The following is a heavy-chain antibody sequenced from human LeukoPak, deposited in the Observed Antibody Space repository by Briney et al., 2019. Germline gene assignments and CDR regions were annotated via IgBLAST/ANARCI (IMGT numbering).Heavy chain of an antibody. Sequence: ASVKVSCKASGYTFTGYYMHWVRQAPGQGLEWMGWINPNSGGTNYAQKFQGRVTMNRDTSISTAYMELSRLRSDDTAVYYCARFKQQLVGVFDYWGQGTLVTVSS. CDR3: ARFKQQLVGVFDY. CDR1: GYTFTGYY. J-gene: IGHJ4*02. CDR2: INPNSGGT. V-gene: IGHV1-2*02. D-gene: IGHD6-13*01.